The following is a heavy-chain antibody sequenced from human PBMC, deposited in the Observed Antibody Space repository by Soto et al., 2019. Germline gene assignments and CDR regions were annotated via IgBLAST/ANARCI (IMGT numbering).Heavy chain of an antibody. D-gene: IGHD3-9*01. CDR2: IIPILGIS. J-gene: IGHJ4*02. CDR3: ARDQGLRYFDWSIDY. CDR1: GGTFSSYT. V-gene: IGHV1-69*08. Sequence: QVQLVQSGAEVKKPGSSVKVSCKASGGTFSSYTISWVRQAPGQGREWMGRIIPILGISNYAQKFQGRITITADKTTSAAYMELGSMRSEDTAVYYCARDQGLRYFDWSIDYWGKGTLVTVSA.